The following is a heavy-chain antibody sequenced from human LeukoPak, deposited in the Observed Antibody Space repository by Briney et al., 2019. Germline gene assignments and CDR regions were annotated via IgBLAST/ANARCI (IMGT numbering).Heavy chain of an antibody. J-gene: IGHJ3*02. CDR3: ARSSPFDI. CDR2: ISSSGTYI. Sequence: GGSLRLSCAASGFTFSTYTMNWVRQAPGKGLEWVSSISSSGTYIYYADSVKGRFTISRDNAENSLYLQMNSLRAEDTAVYYCARSSPFDIWGQGTMVTVSS. V-gene: IGHV3-21*01. CDR1: GFTFSTYT.